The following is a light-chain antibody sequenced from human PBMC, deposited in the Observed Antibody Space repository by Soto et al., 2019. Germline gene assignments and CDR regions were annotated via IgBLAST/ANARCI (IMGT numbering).Light chain of an antibody. Sequence: EIVLTQSPATLSLSPGERATLSCRASQSVTSRRLGWYQQKPGQAPRLLIYDASGGVTGSPDRFSGSGSGTDFTLIISRLEPEDFAVYYCQQYGSSPITFGQGTRLEIK. V-gene: IGKV3-20*01. CDR1: QSVTSRR. J-gene: IGKJ5*01. CDR2: DAS. CDR3: QQYGSSPIT.